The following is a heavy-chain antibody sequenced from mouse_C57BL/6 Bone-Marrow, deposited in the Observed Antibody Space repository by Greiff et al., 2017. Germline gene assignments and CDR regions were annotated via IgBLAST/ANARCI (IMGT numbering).Heavy chain of an antibody. CDR2: IDPSDSYT. V-gene: IGHV1-69*01. CDR1: GYTFTSYW. J-gene: IGHJ2*01. Sequence: QVQLQQPGAELVMPGASVKLSCKASGYTFTSYWMHWVKQRPGQGLEWIGEIDPSDSYTNYNQKFKGKSTLTVDKSSSTAYMQLSSLTSEDSAVYYCARRGGNYALDYWGQGTTLTVSS. CDR3: ARRGGNYALDY. D-gene: IGHD2-1*01.